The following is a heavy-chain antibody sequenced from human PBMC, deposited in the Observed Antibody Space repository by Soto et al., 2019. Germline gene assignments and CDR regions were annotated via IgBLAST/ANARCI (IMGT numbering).Heavy chain of an antibody. V-gene: IGHV3-23*01. D-gene: IGHD2-15*01. J-gene: IGHJ3*02. CDR3: APHVSCSGGSCQYDAFAI. CDR1: EFTVSGHA. CDR2: ITADGGT. Sequence: EVQVLESGGGLVQPGGSLRLSCEGSEFTVSGHAMTWIRQAPRKGPEWVSTITADGGTYYADSVKGRFAMTRDTSENTLYLQMNSLGAEDTAAYYCAPHVSCSGGSCQYDAFAIRGQGTMVTVSS.